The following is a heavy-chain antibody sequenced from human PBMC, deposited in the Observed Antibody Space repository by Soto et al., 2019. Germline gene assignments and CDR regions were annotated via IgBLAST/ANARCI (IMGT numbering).Heavy chain of an antibody. J-gene: IGHJ3*02. CDR1: GFTFSDWW. CDR3: ARPSLTRDDAFDI. Sequence: PGGSLRLSCAASGFTFSDWWMSWVRQAPGKGLEWVANINKDGSERHYVDSVEGRFTIFRDNAKKLLYLQLDSLRAEDTAVYYCARPSLTRDDAFDIWGQGTMVTVSS. D-gene: IGHD7-27*01. V-gene: IGHV3-7*05. CDR2: INKDGSER.